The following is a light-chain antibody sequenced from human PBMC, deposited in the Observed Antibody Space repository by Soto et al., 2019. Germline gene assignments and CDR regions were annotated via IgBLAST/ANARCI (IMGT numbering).Light chain of an antibody. Sequence: LSAGAVSLNTGERATLSCRASQSVSNNYLAWYQQKPGQAPRLIIHGASSRATGVPDRITGSGSGTDFTLSISRLEPDDFAVYYCQQYFILGTFG. J-gene: IGKJ1*01. CDR1: QSVSNNY. CDR2: GAS. V-gene: IGKV3-20*01. CDR3: QQYFILGT.